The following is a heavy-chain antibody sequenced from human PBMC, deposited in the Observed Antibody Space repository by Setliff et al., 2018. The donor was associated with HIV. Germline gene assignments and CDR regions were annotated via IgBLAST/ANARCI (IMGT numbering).Heavy chain of an antibody. J-gene: IGHJ5*02. CDR1: GGSISSSSYY. CDR3: VAYYDILTGYYPTGGWFDP. D-gene: IGHD3-9*01. CDR2: IYYSGST. V-gene: IGHV4-39*01. Sequence: SETLSLTCTVSGGSISSSSYYWGWIRQPPGKGLEWIGSIYYSGSTYYNPSLKSRVTISVDTSKNQFSLKLSSVTAADTAVYYCVAYYDILTGYYPTGGWFDPWGQGTLVTSPQ.